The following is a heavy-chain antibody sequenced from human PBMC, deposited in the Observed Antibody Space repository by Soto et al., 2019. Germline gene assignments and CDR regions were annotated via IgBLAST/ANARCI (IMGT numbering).Heavy chain of an antibody. Sequence: GASVKVSCKASGYTFTSYYMHWVRQAPGQGLEWMGIINPSGGSTSYAQKFQGRVTMTRDTSTSTVYMELSSLRSEDTAVYYCATIAVAGVFDYWGQGPLVTVSS. CDR1: GYTFTSYY. CDR3: ATIAVAGVFDY. V-gene: IGHV1-46*01. J-gene: IGHJ4*02. CDR2: INPSGGST. D-gene: IGHD6-19*01.